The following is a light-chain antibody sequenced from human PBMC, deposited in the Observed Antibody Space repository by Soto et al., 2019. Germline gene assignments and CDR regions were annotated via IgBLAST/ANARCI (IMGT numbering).Light chain of an antibody. CDR3: QQYGSSRT. CDR2: GTS. V-gene: IGKV3-20*01. Sequence: EIVLTQSPGTLSLSPGERVTLSCRASQSIDNNHLAWYQQKPGQAPRLLIHGTSNRATGIPDRFSGSGSGTDFTLTFSRLEPEDFAVYYCQQYGSSRTFGQGTKVDIK. J-gene: IGKJ1*01. CDR1: QSIDNNH.